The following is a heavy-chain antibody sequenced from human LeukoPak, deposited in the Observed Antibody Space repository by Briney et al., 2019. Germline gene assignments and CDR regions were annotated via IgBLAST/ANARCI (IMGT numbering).Heavy chain of an antibody. D-gene: IGHD1-1*01. J-gene: IGHJ5*02. Sequence: PGGSLRLSCAASGFTFDDYGMSWVRQAPGKGLEWVSAISGSGGSTYYADSVKGRFTISRDNSKNTLSLQMNSLRADDTAVHYCAKDRTGTTGADWFDPWGQGTLVTVSS. CDR2: ISGSGGST. CDR3: AKDRTGTTGADWFDP. V-gene: IGHV3-23*01. CDR1: GFTFDDYG.